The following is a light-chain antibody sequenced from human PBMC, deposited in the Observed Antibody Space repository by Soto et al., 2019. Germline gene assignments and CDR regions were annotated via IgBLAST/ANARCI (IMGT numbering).Light chain of an antibody. CDR3: EAWDDSLRGVV. Sequence: QSVLTHPPSASGTPGQRVTISCSGSLSNIGSNFIYWYQQLPGSAPKLLINRNNDRPSGVPDRFSGSKSGTSASLAISGLRSDDEADYHCEAWDDSLRGVVFGGGTKLTVL. V-gene: IGLV1-47*01. CDR1: LSNIGSNF. J-gene: IGLJ2*01. CDR2: RNN.